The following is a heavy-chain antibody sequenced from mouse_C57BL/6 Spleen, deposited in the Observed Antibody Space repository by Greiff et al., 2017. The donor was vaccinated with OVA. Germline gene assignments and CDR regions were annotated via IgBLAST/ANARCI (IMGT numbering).Heavy chain of an antibody. CDR2: IYPGDGDT. CDR3: ARGYDPYAMDY. J-gene: IGHJ4*01. CDR1: GYAFSSSW. Sequence: VQLQQSGPELVKPGASVKISCKASGYAFSSSWMNWVKQRPGKGLEWIGRIYPGDGDTNYNGKFKGKATLTADKSSSTAYMQLSSLTSEDSAVYVCARGYDPYAMDYWGQGTSVTVSS. D-gene: IGHD2-3*01. V-gene: IGHV1-82*01.